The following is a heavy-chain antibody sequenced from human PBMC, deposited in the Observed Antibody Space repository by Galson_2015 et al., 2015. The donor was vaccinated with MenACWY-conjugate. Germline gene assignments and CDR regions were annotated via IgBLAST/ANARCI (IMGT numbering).Heavy chain of an antibody. CDR2: ISGDASSS. V-gene: IGHV3-74*01. J-gene: IGHJ5*02. CDR3: ASSEIVSS. D-gene: IGHD2-21*01. CDR1: GFTFSRYW. Sequence: SLRLSCAASGFTFSRYWMHWARQIPGKGLVWVSRISGDASSSYYADSVRGRFTISRDNAKSTLYLQMSSLKVEDSAVYYCASSEIVSSWGRGALVTVSS.